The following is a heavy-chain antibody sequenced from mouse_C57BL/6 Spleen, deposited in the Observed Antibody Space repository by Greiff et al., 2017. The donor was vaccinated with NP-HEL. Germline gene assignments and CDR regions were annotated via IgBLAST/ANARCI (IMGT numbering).Heavy chain of an antibody. CDR2: IYPGDGDT. V-gene: IGHV1-82*01. Sequence: QVQLQQSGPELVKPGASVKISCKASGYAFSSSWMNWVKQRPGKGLEWIGRIYPGDGDTNYNGKFKGKATLTAYKSSSTAYMQLRSLKSEDSAVYFCARSYYGSSYGYFDYWGQGTTLTVSS. D-gene: IGHD1-1*01. CDR3: ARSYYGSSYGYFDY. J-gene: IGHJ2*01. CDR1: GYAFSSSW.